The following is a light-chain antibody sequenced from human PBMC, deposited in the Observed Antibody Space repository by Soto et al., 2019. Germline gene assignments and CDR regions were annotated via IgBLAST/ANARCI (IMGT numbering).Light chain of an antibody. J-gene: IGKJ1*01. Sequence: IQITHSPSSLSASVLYRVTSTCRASQSISIYLNWYQQKPGKAPKLLIYTASTLESGVPSRFSGSGSGTEFTLTITSLQPDDYATYYCQRYDDHWMFGQGTKVDIK. V-gene: IGKV1-39*01. CDR2: TAS. CDR1: QSISIY. CDR3: QRYDDHWM.